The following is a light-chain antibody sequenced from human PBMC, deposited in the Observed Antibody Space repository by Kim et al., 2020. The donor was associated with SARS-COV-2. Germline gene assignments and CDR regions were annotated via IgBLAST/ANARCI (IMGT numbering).Light chain of an antibody. J-gene: IGKJ1*01. CDR2: AAS. V-gene: IGKV1-6*02. CDR1: QGIRND. CDR3: LQDYNYPRT. Sequence: ASVGDRIIITCRASQGIRNDLGWYQQKPGKAPKLLIYAASSLESGVPSRFSGSGSGTDFTLTISSLQPEDFATYYCLQDYNYPRTFGQGTKADIK.